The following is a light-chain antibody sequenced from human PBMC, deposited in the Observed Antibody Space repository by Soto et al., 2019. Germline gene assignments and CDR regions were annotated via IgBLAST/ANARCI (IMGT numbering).Light chain of an antibody. V-gene: IGLV2-14*03. J-gene: IGLJ2*01. CDR2: GVS. Sequence: QSALTQPASVSGSPGQSITISCTGTSSDVGDYNYVSWYQQHPGKAPKLIIYGVSNRPSGISNRFSGSKSANTASLTISGLQAEDEADYYCSSYTTTNTLVFGGGTKLTVL. CDR1: SSDVGDYNY. CDR3: SSYTTTNTLV.